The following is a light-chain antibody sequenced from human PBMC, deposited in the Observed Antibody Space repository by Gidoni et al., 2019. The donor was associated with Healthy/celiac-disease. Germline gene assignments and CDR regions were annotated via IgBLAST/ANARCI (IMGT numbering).Light chain of an antibody. CDR2: YVS. CDR1: SSDVGGYNY. V-gene: IGLV2-11*01. CDR3: CSYAGSYTLV. Sequence: QSALTQPRSVSGSPGQSVTLSCTGTSSDVGGYNYVSWYQQHPGKAPKLMIYYVSKRPSGVPDRFSGSKSGNTASLTISGLQAEDEADYYCCSYAGSYTLVFGGGTKLTVL. J-gene: IGLJ2*01.